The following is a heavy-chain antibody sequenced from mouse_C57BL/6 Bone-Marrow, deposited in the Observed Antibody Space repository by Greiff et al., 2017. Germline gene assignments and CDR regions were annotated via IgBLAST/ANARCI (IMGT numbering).Heavy chain of an antibody. D-gene: IGHD1-1*01. CDR2: IFPGRGST. CDR1: GYTFTDYY. V-gene: IGHV1-75*01. J-gene: IGHJ2*01. CDR3: ARAGITRVVASCDY. Sequence: VQLQQSGPELVKPGASVKISCKASGYTFTDYYIHWVKQRPGQGLEWIGWIFPGRGSTYYNEKFKGKATLTVDKSSITAYMLLSSLNAEDYAVYCGARAGITRVVASCDYWGQGTTLTVSS.